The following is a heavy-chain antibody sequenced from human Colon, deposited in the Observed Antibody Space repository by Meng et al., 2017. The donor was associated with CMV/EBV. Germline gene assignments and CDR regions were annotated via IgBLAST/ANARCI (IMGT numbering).Heavy chain of an antibody. CDR1: GFSFSTSH. J-gene: IGHJ4*02. CDR3: VAYNWHATDY. Sequence: GGSLRLSCAASGFSFSTSHMHWVRQAPGKGLEWVAYIWYDETEKSSADSVRGRFTISRDNAKNTLYLQMSSLRAEEAAMYYCVAYNWHATDYWGQGTLVTVSS. CDR2: IWYDETEK. D-gene: IGHD3-16*01. V-gene: IGHV3-33*03.